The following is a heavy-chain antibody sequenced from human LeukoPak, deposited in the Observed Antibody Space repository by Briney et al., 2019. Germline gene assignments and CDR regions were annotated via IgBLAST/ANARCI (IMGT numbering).Heavy chain of an antibody. J-gene: IGHJ5*02. Sequence: SETLSLTCTVSGDSISATGYYWTWVRHHPGKGLEWIGYIYYGGSTYYNPSLKSRVTISVDTSKNQFSLKLSSVTAADTAVYYCARAPGSGSEWFDPWGQGTLVTVSS. V-gene: IGHV4-31*03. D-gene: IGHD3-10*01. CDR3: ARAPGSGSEWFDP. CDR2: IYYGGST. CDR1: GDSISATGYY.